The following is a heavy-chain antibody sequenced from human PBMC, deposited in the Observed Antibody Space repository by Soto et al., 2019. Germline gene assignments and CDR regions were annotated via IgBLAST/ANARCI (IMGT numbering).Heavy chain of an antibody. Sequence: EVQLVESGGGLAQPGGSLKLSCAASGFTFSGSAIHWVRQASGKGLEWLGRIRSKTNSYATAYAASGNGRFTISRDDSDNTAYRQMNSVETDVTSVEYRGRLVRATAAYDNWGQGTLVTVSS. CDR2: IRSKTNSYAT. V-gene: IGHV3-73*02. CDR3: GRLVRATAAYDN. CDR1: GFTFSGSA. J-gene: IGHJ4*02. D-gene: IGHD2-21*02.